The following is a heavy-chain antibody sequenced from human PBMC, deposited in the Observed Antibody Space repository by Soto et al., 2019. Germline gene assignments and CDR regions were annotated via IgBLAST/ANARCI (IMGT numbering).Heavy chain of an antibody. J-gene: IGHJ5*02. D-gene: IGHD2-15*01. Sequence: SETLSLTYTVSGGSIFSSYWTWIRQPPGKGLEWIGNVYYSGSTNYNPALKSRITISVDTSKNQFSLNLSSVTAADTAVYYCARDPAASSWFDPWGQGTLVTVSS. V-gene: IGHV4-59*01. CDR3: ARDPAASSWFDP. CDR2: VYYSGST. CDR1: GGSIFSSY.